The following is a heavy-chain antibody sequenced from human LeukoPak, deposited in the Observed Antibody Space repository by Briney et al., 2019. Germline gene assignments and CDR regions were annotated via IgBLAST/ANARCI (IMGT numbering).Heavy chain of an antibody. V-gene: IGHV3-23*01. CDR3: AKDTSARRGSLNG. CDR1: GFTLSSYA. J-gene: IGHJ4*02. CDR2: ITDSGGST. D-gene: IGHD3-16*02. Sequence: GGSQRLSCTASGFTLSSYAMSWVRQAPGKGLEWVSAITDSGGSTSYADSVRGRFTISRDNSKNTLYLQMNSLRAEDTAVYYCAKDTSARRGSLNGWGQGTLVTVSS.